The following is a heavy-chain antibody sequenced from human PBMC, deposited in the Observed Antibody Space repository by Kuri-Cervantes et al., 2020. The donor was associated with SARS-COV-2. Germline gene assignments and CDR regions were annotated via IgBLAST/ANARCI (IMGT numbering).Heavy chain of an antibody. CDR1: GGSISSYY. CDR3: AQSRSIAARRPWYFDL. Sequence: SETLSLTCTVSGGSISSYYWSWIRQPPGKGLEWIGYIYYSGSTNYNPSLKSRVTISVDTSKNQFSLKLSSVTAADTAVHYCAQSRSIAARRPWYFDLWGRGTLVTVSS. J-gene: IGHJ2*01. V-gene: IGHV4-59*01. D-gene: IGHD6-6*01. CDR2: IYYSGST.